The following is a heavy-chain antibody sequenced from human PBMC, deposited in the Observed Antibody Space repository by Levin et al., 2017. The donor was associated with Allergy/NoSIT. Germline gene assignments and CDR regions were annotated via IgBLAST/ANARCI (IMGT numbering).Heavy chain of an antibody. D-gene: IGHD6-13*01. CDR1: DYSISSGYN. Sequence: SETLSLTCTVSDYSISSGYNWGWIRQPPGKGLEWIGNVYHTGSAYYNPSLKSRVTLSVDRPTNRFSLKLSSVTAADTAVYFCAGQRAAVGAFDYWGQGALVTVSS. J-gene: IGHJ4*02. CDR3: AGQRAAVGAFDY. CDR2: VYHTGSA. V-gene: IGHV4-38-2*02.